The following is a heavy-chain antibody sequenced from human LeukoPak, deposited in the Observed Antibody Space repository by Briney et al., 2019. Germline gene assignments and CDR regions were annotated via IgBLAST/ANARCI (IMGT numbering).Heavy chain of an antibody. CDR3: ATDVTGGAISF. CDR1: GFTFSTYA. Sequence: PGGSLRLSCAASGFTFSTYAMSWVRQAPGKGLEWVSIITSSGGSTNYADSVKGRFTISRDNSKDTLYLQMNSPKPDDTAVYYCATDVTGGAISFWGQGALVTVSS. CDR2: ITSSGGST. D-gene: IGHD1-14*01. J-gene: IGHJ4*02. V-gene: IGHV3-23*01.